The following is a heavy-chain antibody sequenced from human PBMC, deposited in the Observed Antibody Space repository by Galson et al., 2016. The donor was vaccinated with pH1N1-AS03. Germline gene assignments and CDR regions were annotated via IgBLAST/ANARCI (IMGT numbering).Heavy chain of an antibody. CDR2: IKQDGSAI. CDR3: ARDRSYCDSGAYFDINDI. D-gene: IGHD3-10*01. Sequence: SLRLSCAASGFTFSTYWMTWVRQAPGKGLEWVANIKQDGSAIHFVDPVKGRFTISRDNAENSLYLQMTCLRVEDTAVYYCARDRSYCDSGAYFDINDIWGQGTMVTVSS. V-gene: IGHV3-7*01. CDR1: GFTFSTYW. J-gene: IGHJ3*02.